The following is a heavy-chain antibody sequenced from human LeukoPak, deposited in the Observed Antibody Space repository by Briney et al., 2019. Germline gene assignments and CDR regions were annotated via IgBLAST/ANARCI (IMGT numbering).Heavy chain of an antibody. D-gene: IGHD3-9*01. CDR1: GGTFSSYA. Sequence: GASVKVSCKASGGTFSSYAISWVRQAPGQGLEWMGGIIPIFGTANYAQKFQGRVTITADESTSTAYMELSSLRSEDTAVCYCARDAPNYDILTGPLGYWGQGTLVTVSS. V-gene: IGHV1-69*13. CDR3: ARDAPNYDILTGPLGY. J-gene: IGHJ4*02. CDR2: IIPIFGTA.